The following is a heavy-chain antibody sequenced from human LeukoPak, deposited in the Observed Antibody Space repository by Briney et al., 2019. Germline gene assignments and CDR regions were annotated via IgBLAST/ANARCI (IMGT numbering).Heavy chain of an antibody. CDR3: ARKPPSGSYLN. V-gene: IGHV3-33*01. D-gene: IGHD1-26*01. J-gene: IGHJ4*02. CDR1: GFTFSSYG. CDR2: IWYDGSNK. Sequence: GGSLRLSCAASGFTFSSYGMHCVRQAPGKGLEWVAVIWYDGSNKYYADSVKGRFTISRDNSKNTLYLQMNSLRAEDTAVYYCARKPPSGSYLNWGQRTLVTVSS.